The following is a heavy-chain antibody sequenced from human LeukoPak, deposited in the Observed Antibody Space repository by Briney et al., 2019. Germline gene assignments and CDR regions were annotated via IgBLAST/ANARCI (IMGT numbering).Heavy chain of an antibody. J-gene: IGHJ4*02. Sequence: GASVKVSCKVSGYTLTELSMRWVRQAPGKGLEWMGGFDPEDGETIYAQKFQGRVTMTEDTPTDTAYMELSSLRSEDTAVYYCATWSDSSGWPMFDYWGQRTLVTVSS. CDR2: FDPEDGET. CDR3: ATWSDSSGWPMFDY. D-gene: IGHD6-19*01. V-gene: IGHV1-24*01. CDR1: GYTLTELS.